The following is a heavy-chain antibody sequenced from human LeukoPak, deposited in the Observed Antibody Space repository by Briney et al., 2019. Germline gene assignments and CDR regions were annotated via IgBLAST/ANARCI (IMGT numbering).Heavy chain of an antibody. J-gene: IGHJ6*03. D-gene: IGHD3-3*01. Sequence: PSETLSLTCTVSDDAISTRSFYWGWIRQPPGKGLEWIGSVSYSGTTFYNPSLEGRVTVSVDSSKNWFSLTVSSVTAADTAVYYCARDMGERFTVTEYYYYMDVWGTGTTVTVSS. CDR3: ARDMGERFTVTEYYYYMDV. V-gene: IGHV4-39*07. CDR1: DDAISTRSFY. CDR2: VSYSGTT.